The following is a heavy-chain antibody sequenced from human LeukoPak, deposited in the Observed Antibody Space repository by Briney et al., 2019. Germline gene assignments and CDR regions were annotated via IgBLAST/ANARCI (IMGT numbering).Heavy chain of an antibody. V-gene: IGHV4-30-4*01. Sequence: PSETLSLTCTISGGSISSGDYYWSWIRQPPGKGLEWIGYIYYSGSTYYNPSLKSRVTISVDTSKNQISLKLSSVTAADTAVYYCARVEMVAARPGFFDYWGQGTLVTVSS. J-gene: IGHJ4*02. CDR3: ARVEMVAARPGFFDY. D-gene: IGHD6-6*01. CDR1: GGSISSGDYY. CDR2: IYYSGST.